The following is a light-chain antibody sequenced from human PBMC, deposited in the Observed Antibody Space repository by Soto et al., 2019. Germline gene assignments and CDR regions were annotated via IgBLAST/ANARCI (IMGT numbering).Light chain of an antibody. CDR3: LQYNTYSRT. CDR1: QSINGW. V-gene: IGKV1-5*01. CDR2: DAS. J-gene: IGKJ1*01. Sequence: DIQMTQSPSTLSASVGDRVTITCRASQSINGWLAWYQQKPGKAPKLLIYDASSLESGVPSRFSGSGSGTAFTLTISSLQTDDFATFYCLQYNTYSRTFGQGTKVEVK.